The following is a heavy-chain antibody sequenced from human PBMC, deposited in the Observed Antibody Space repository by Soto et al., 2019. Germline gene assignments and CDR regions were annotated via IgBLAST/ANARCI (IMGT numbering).Heavy chain of an antibody. J-gene: IGHJ5*02. V-gene: IGHV1-3*05. CDR1: GYTFTSYA. CDR3: ARAQDLGYCISTSCPQGWFDP. CDR2: INAGNGNT. D-gene: IGHD2-2*01. Sequence: QVQLVQSGAEEKKPGASVKVSCKASGYTFTSYAMHWVRQAPGQRLEWMGWINAGNGNTKYSQKFQGRVTITRDTSASTAYMELSSLRSEDTAVYYCARAQDLGYCISTSCPQGWFDPWGQGTLVTVSS.